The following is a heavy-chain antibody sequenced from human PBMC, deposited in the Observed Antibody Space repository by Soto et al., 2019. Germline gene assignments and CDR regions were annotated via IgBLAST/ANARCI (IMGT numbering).Heavy chain of an antibody. D-gene: IGHD2-21*02. V-gene: IGHV1-3*01. CDR2: INAGNGNT. Sequence: ASVKVSCKASGYTFTSYAMHWVRQAPGQRLEWMGWINAGNGNTKYSQKFQGRVTITRDTSASTAYMELSSLRSEDTAVYYCARETYCGGDCYYWYFDLWGRGTLVTVSS. CDR3: ARETYCGGDCYYWYFDL. J-gene: IGHJ2*01. CDR1: GYTFTSYA.